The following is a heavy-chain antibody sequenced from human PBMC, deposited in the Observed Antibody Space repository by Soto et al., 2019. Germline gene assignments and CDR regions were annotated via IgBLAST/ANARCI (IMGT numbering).Heavy chain of an antibody. J-gene: IGHJ4*02. V-gene: IGHV5-10-1*01. CDR2: IDPSDSYS. Sequence: GESLKISCKASGYSFTNYWITWMRQTPGKGLECMGTIDPSDSYSNYSPSFQGHVTMSVDKSISSAYLQFSSLKASDTAMYYCARHRDILSGYSAADNWGQGTQVNVS. D-gene: IGHD3-9*01. CDR3: ARHRDILSGYSAADN. CDR1: GYSFTNYW.